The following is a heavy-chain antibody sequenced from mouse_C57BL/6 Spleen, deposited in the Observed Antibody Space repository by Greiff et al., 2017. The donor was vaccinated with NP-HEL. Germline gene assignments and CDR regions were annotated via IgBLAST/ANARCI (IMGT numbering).Heavy chain of an antibody. V-gene: IGHV2-9-1*01. CDR3: ARTEGGNGYYYFDY. Sequence: VQLQQSGPGLVAPSQSLSITCTVSGFSLTSYAISWVRQPPGKGLEWLGVIWTGGGTNYNSALKSRLTISKDNSKSQVFLKMNSLQTDDTARYYCARTEGGNGYYYFDYWGQGTTLTVSS. CDR2: IWTGGGT. J-gene: IGHJ2*01. D-gene: IGHD2-3*01. CDR1: GFSLTSYA.